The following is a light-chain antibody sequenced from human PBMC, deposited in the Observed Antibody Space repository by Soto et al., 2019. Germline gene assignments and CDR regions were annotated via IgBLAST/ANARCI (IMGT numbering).Light chain of an antibody. J-gene: IGKJ5*01. CDR3: QQHNSFSIT. CDR2: KAS. V-gene: IGKV1-5*03. Sequence: DIQMTQSPSTLSASVGDRVTITCRASQSISSWLAWYQQKPGKAPKLLIYKASSLESGVPSRFSGSGSGTEFTLTISSLQPDYFATYYCQQHNSFSITFGQGTRLEIK. CDR1: QSISSW.